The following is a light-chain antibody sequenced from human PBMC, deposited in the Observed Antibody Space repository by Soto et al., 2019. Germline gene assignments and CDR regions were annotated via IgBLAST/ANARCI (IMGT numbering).Light chain of an antibody. J-gene: IGKJ4*01. CDR1: QGISSW. CDR2: AAS. CDR3: QRTNSFPLT. V-gene: IGKV1-12*01. Sequence: DIQMTQSPSSVSASVGDRVTITCRASQGISSWLAWYQQKPGKAPKLLIYAASSLQSGVPSRFNGCRSWTDFTDTTSSLQVNEFATNNSQRTNSFPLTFGGGTKEEVK.